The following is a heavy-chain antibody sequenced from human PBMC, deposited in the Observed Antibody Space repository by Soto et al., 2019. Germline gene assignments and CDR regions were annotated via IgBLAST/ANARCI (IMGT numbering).Heavy chain of an antibody. J-gene: IGHJ4*02. D-gene: IGHD3-22*01. Sequence: SETLSLTCAVYGGSFSGYYWSWIRQPPGKGLEWIGEINHSGSTNYNPSLKSRVTISVATSKNQFSLKLSSVTAADTAVYYCARGAGEYYYDSSGYSVYYFDYWGQGTLVTVSS. CDR3: ARGAGEYYYDSSGYSVYYFDY. V-gene: IGHV4-34*01. CDR1: GGSFSGYY. CDR2: INHSGST.